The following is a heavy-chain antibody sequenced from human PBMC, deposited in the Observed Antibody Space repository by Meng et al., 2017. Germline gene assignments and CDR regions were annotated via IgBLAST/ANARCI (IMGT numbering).Heavy chain of an antibody. V-gene: IGHV4-31*03. CDR2: IYYSGST. CDR1: GGSISSGGYY. J-gene: IGHJ3*02. CDR3: ARSPVGANAFDI. D-gene: IGHD1-26*01. Sequence: SETLSLTCTVSGGSISSGGYYWSWIRQHPGKGLEWIGYIYYSGSTYYNPSLKSRVTISVDTSKNQFSLKLSSVTAADTAVYYCARSPVGANAFDIWGQGTMVTVSS.